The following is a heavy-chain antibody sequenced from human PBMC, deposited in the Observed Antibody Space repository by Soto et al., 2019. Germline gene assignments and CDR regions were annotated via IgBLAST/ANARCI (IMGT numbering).Heavy chain of an antibody. Sequence: GGSLRLSCAASGFTFSSYGMHWVRQAPGKGLEWVAVIWYDGSNKYYADSVKGRFTISRDNSKNTLYLQMNSLRAEDTAVYYCARTFLVRGVTDRSQTYYYYGMDVWGQGTTVTVSS. J-gene: IGHJ6*02. CDR2: IWYDGSNK. CDR1: GFTFSSYG. CDR3: ARTFLVRGVTDRSQTYYYYGMDV. D-gene: IGHD3-10*01. V-gene: IGHV3-33*01.